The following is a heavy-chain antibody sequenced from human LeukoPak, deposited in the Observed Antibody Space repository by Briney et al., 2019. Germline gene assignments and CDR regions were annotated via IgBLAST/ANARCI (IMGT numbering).Heavy chain of an antibody. CDR1: GYTFTGYY. V-gene: IGHV1-2*02. J-gene: IGHJ4*02. Sequence: ASVKVSCKASGYTFTGYYMHWVRQAPGQGLEWMGWINPNSGGTNYAQKFQGRVTMTRDTSISTVYMELSSLRSEDTAVYYCARSVVVVAADAYYFDYWGQGTLVTVSS. D-gene: IGHD2-15*01. CDR2: INPNSGGT. CDR3: ARSVVVVAADAYYFDY.